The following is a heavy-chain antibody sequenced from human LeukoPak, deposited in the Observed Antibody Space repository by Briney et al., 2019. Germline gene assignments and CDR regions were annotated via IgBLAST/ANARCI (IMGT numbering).Heavy chain of an antibody. V-gene: IGHV1-18*01. CDR3: ARDNHGGNSNWFDP. CDR2: ISAYNGNT. D-gene: IGHD4-23*01. Sequence: ASVKVSCKASGYTFTSFGISWVRQAPGQGLEWMGWISAYNGNTNYAQKLQGRVTMTTDTSTSTAYMELRSQRSDDTAVYYCARDNHGGNSNWFDPWGQGTLVTVSS. J-gene: IGHJ5*02. CDR1: GYTFTSFG.